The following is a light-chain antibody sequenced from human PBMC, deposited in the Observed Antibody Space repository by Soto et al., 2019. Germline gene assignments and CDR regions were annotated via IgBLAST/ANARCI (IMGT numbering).Light chain of an antibody. J-gene: IGKJ1*01. CDR3: QQYKSQAT. Sequence: DIQMTQSPSFVSASVGDRVTITCRASQSISYWLAWYQQKPGKAPKPLIYMASSSESGVPARFSGSGAGTEFTLTISSMQPDDFATYYCQQYKSQATFGQGTRWIS. CDR2: MAS. V-gene: IGKV1-5*03. CDR1: QSISYW.